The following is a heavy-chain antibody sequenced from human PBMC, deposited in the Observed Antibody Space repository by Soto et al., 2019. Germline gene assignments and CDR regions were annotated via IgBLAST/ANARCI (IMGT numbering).Heavy chain of an antibody. D-gene: IGHD3-9*01. V-gene: IGHV3-23*01. Sequence: GGSLRLSCAASGFTFSSYAMSWVRQAPGKGLEWVSAISGSGGSTYYAESVKGRFTISRDNSKNTLYLQMNSLRAEDTAVYYCAKALRGAYYDILTGYRTNYFDYWGQGTLVTVSS. CDR2: ISGSGGST. CDR3: AKALRGAYYDILTGYRTNYFDY. J-gene: IGHJ4*02. CDR1: GFTFSSYA.